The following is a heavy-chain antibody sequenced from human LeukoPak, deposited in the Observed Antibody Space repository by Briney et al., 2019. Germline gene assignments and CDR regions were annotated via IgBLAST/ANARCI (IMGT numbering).Heavy chain of an antibody. CDR3: ARDRLRFSF. CDR2: ISSSGSSI. V-gene: IGHV3-48*04. Sequence: PGGSLRLSCAASGFTFSSYSMNWVRQAPGKGLEWVSYISSSGSSIYYADSVKGRFTISRDNAKNSLYLQMNSLRAEDTAVYYCARDRLRFSFWGQGTLVTVSS. D-gene: IGHD3-3*01. J-gene: IGHJ4*02. CDR1: GFTFSSYS.